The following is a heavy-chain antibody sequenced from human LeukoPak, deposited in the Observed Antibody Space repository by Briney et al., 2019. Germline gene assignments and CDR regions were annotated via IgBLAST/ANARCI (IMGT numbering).Heavy chain of an antibody. D-gene: IGHD5-18*01. CDR2: IYPADSDT. J-gene: IGHJ4*02. CDR3: ARTRGYSYGPPFDF. V-gene: IGHV5-51*01. Sequence: GESLKISCQVSGYIFTNYWIGWVRQMPGKGLESMGIIYPADSDTTYSPSFQGQVTISADKSITIAYLQWSSLKASDTAMYYCARTRGYSYGPPFDFWGQGTLVTVSS. CDR1: GYIFTNYW.